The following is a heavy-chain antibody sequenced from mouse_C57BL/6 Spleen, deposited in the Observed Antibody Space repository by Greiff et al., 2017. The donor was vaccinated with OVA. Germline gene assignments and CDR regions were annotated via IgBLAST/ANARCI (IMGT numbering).Heavy chain of an antibody. CDR3: ASLDSSGYAMDY. D-gene: IGHD3-2*02. Sequence: VKLLESGPGLVAPSQSLSITCTASGFSLTSYSISWVRQPPGKGLEWLGVIWPGGGTTYNSALKSILSISKDNSESQVFLKMSRLQTDDTAKYYCASLDSSGYAMDYWGQGTSVTVSS. V-gene: IGHV2-9-1*01. CDR2: IWPGGGT. CDR1: GFSLTSYS. J-gene: IGHJ4*01.